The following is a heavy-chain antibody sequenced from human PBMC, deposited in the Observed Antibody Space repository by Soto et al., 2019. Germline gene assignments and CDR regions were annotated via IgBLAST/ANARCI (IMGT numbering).Heavy chain of an antibody. CDR1: GYGNIVDL. J-gene: IGHJ5*02. CDR3: ARSDVNWFGL. V-gene: IGHV1-2*02. CDR2: INPKSGVT. D-gene: IGHD2-21*02. Sequence: KTAGYGNIVDLGDRVRKTQGQGLEWMGWINPKSGVTNYAQKFQGRVTMTRDTSITTAYMELSSLRSDDTAVYYCARSDVNWFGLRAQGTLVSVSS.